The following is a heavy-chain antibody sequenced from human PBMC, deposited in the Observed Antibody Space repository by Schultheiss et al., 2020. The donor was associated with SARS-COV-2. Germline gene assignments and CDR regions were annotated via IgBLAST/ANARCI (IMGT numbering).Heavy chain of an antibody. Sequence: GGSLRLSCAASGFTFSSYSMNWVRQAPGKGLEWVSSISSSSSYIYYADSVKGRFTISRDNAKNSLYLQMNSLRAEDTAVYYCARADIVVVPADYYYYMDVWGKGTTVTVSS. CDR3: ARADIVVVPADYYYYMDV. D-gene: IGHD2-2*01. V-gene: IGHV3-21*01. CDR1: GFTFSSYS. CDR2: ISSSSSYI. J-gene: IGHJ6*03.